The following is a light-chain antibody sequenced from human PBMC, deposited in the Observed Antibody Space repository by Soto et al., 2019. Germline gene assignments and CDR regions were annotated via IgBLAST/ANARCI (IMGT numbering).Light chain of an antibody. Sequence: EIVMTQSPATLSVSQGEGATLSCRANQSVSSNLAWYQQKPGQAPRLLISGASSRATGIPDRFSGSGSGTDFTLTISRLEPEDAAGYYCQQYGSSPRTFGQGTKVDIK. CDR1: QSVSSN. J-gene: IGKJ1*01. V-gene: IGKV3-20*01. CDR2: GAS. CDR3: QQYGSSPRT.